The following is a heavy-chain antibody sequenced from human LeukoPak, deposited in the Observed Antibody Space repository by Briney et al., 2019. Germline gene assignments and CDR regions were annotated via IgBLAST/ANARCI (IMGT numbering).Heavy chain of an antibody. V-gene: IGHV4-59*05. D-gene: IGHD3-10*01. J-gene: IGHJ4*02. Sequence: SETLSLTCTVSGGSISSYYWSWIRQPPGKGLEWIGSIYYSGSTYYNPSLKSRVTISVDTSKNQFSLKLSSVTAADTAVYYCARLSMVRGEIYWGQGTLVTVSS. CDR2: IYYSGST. CDR3: ARLSMVRGEIY. CDR1: GGSISSYY.